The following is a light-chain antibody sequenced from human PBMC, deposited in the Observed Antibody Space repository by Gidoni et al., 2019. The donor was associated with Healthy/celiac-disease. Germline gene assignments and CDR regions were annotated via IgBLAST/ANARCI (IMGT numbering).Light chain of an antibody. V-gene: IGKV4-1*01. J-gene: IGKJ1*01. CDR2: WAS. Sequence: DIVMTQSPDSLAVSLGERATINCKSSQSVLYSSNNKNYVACYQQKPGQPPKLLIYWASTRESGVPDRFGGSGSGTDFTLTISSLQAEDVAVYYCQQYYSTWTFGQGTKVEIK. CDR3: QQYYSTWT. CDR1: QSVLYSSNNKNY.